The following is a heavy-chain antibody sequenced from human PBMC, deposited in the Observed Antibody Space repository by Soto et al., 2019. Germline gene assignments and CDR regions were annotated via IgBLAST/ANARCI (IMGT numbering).Heavy chain of an antibody. D-gene: IGHD3-16*01. J-gene: IGHJ3*02. CDR2: ISAYNGNT. V-gene: IGHV1-18*01. CDR3: ARDRYDYVWVRGAFDI. Sequence: GASVKVSCKASGYTFTSYGISWVRQAPGQGLEWMGWISAYNGNTNYAQKLQGRVTMTTDTSTSTAYMELSSVTAADTAVYYCARDRYDYVWVRGAFDIWGQGTMVTVSS. CDR1: GYTFTSYG.